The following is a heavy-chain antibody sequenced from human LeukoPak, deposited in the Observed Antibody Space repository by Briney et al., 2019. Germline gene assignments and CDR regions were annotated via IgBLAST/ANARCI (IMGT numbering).Heavy chain of an antibody. Sequence: GGXLRLSCAASGFTFNSYAMSWVRQAPGKGLEWVSIISASGGSTYYADSVKGRFTISRDNSKNTLYLQMNSLRAEDTAVYYCATQGGNSDYWGQGTLVTVSS. J-gene: IGHJ4*02. CDR2: ISASGGST. D-gene: IGHD3-16*01. CDR3: ATQGGNSDY. CDR1: GFTFNSYA. V-gene: IGHV3-23*01.